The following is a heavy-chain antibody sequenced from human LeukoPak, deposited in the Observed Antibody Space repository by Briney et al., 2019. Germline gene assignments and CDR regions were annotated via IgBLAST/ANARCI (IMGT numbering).Heavy chain of an antibody. CDR3: ARATSFYGGNFYFDY. CDR1: GGSISSGGYY. V-gene: IGHV4-31*03. D-gene: IGHD4-23*01. CDR2: IYYSGST. J-gene: IGHJ4*02. Sequence: SETLSLTCTVSGGSISSGGYYWSWIRQHPGKGLEWTGYIYYSGSTYYNPSLKSRVTISVDTSKNQFSLKLSSVTAADTAVYYCARATSFYGGNFYFDYWGQGTLVTVSS.